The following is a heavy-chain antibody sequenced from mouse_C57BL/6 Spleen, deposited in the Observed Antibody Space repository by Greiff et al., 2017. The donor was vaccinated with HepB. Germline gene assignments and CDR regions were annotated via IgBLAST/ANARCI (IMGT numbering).Heavy chain of an antibody. CDR1: GFTFSSYA. D-gene: IGHD2-10*01. J-gene: IGHJ2*01. Sequence: EVQVVESGGGLVKPGGSLKLSCAASGFTFSSYAMSWVRQTPEKRLEWVATISDGGSYTYYPDNVKGRFTISRDNAKNNLYLQMSHLKSEDTAMYYCARAYYGERFDYWGQGTTLTVSS. V-gene: IGHV5-4*01. CDR3: ARAYYGERFDY. CDR2: ISDGGSYT.